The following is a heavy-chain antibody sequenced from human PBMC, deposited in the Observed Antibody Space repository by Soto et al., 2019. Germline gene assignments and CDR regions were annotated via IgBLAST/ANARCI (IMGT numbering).Heavy chain of an antibody. V-gene: IGHV1-69*02. CDR3: ARGSIVATTYGMDV. J-gene: IGHJ6*02. CDR2: IIPILGIA. CDR1: VGTFSSYT. Sequence: QVQLVQSGAEVKKPGSSVKVSCKASVGTFSSYTISWVRQAPGQGLEWMGRIIPILGIANYAQKFQGRVTITADKSTSTAYMELSSLRSEDTAVYYCARGSIVATTYGMDVWGQGTTVTVSS. D-gene: IGHD5-12*01.